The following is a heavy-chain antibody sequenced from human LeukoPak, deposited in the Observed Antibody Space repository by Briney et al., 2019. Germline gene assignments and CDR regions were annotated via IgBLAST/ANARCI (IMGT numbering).Heavy chain of an antibody. Sequence: ASVKVSCKASGYTFTSYAISWVRQAPGQGLEYMGSISAYNGATNYAQKFRGRVTLTTDSSTTTVYMGLRSLTSDDTAVYYCARLYSSGWPLEPMDVWGQGTTVTVSS. D-gene: IGHD6-19*01. J-gene: IGHJ6*02. CDR3: ARLYSSGWPLEPMDV. CDR1: GYTFTSYA. CDR2: ISAYNGAT. V-gene: IGHV1-18*01.